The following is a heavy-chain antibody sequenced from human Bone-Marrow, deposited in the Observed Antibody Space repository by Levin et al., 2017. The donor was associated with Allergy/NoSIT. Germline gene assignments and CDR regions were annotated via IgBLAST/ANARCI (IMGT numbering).Heavy chain of an antibody. V-gene: IGHV3-23*01. D-gene: IGHD6-19*01. CDR3: ARVPGATGWFDY. CDR1: GFTFSNYG. Sequence: LSLTCAASGFTFSNYGMSWVRQAPGKGLEWVSSITGDGSTTAYADSAKGRFTISRDNSKNTLSLQVNSLRVEDTAVYYCARVPGATGWFDYWGQGLLVTVSS. CDR2: ITGDGSTT. J-gene: IGHJ4*02.